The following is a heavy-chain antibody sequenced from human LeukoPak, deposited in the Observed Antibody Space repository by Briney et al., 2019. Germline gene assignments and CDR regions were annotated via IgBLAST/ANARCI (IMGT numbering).Heavy chain of an antibody. J-gene: IGHJ4*02. V-gene: IGHV4-61*05. CDR1: GGSISSSSYY. CDR2: IYYNGGT. CDR3: ARQGKYMAATGTPNFDY. Sequence: PSETLSLTCTVSGGSISSSSYYWGWIRQPPGKGLEWIGYIYYNGGTNYNPSLKSRVAISVDTSKNQFSLRLSSVTAADTAVYYCARQGKYMAATGTPNFDYWGQGTLVSVSS. D-gene: IGHD6-13*01.